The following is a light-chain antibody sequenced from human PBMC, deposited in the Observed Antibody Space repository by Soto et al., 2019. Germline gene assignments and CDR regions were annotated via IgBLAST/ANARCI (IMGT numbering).Light chain of an antibody. CDR1: QSVSGN. CDR3: QQYNNWPPIT. J-gene: IGKJ5*01. V-gene: IGKV3-15*01. CDR2: GAS. Sequence: IVMTQSPATLSVSPGDRATLSCRASQSVSGNLAWYQQKPGQAPRLLIYGASTRATGIPARFSGSGSGTEFTLTISSLQSEDFAVYCCQQYNNWPPITFGQGRRLEIK.